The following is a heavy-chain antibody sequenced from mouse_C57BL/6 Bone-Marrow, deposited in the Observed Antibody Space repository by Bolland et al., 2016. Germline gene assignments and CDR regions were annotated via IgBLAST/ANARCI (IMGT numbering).Heavy chain of an antibody. CDR2: PGNSDT. CDR3: TRGEFRLLRSFAY. J-gene: IGHJ3*01. D-gene: IGHD1-1*01. Sequence: PGNSDTSYNQKFKGKAKLTAVTSASTAYMELSSLTNEDSAVYYCTRGEFRLLRSFAYWGQGTLV. V-gene: IGHV1-5*01.